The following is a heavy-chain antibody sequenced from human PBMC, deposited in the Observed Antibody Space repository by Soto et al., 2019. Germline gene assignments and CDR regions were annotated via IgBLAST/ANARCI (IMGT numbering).Heavy chain of an antibody. CDR3: AKAPGGGYCTNGVCPRGEFDY. CDR1: GFTFSSYG. CDR2: ISYDGSNK. D-gene: IGHD2-8*01. Sequence: GGSLRLSCAASGFTFSSYGMHWVRQAPGKGLEWVAVISYDGSNKYYADSVKGRFTISRDNSKNTLYLQMNSLRAEDTAVYYCAKAPGGGYCTNGVCPRGEFDYWGQGTLVTVSS. J-gene: IGHJ4*02. V-gene: IGHV3-30*18.